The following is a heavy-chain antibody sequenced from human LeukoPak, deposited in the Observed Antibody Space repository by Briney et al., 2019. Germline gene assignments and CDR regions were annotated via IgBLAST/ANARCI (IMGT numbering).Heavy chain of an antibody. J-gene: IGHJ4*02. CDR3: AKDHANTPVVTN. CDR2: ISYDGSDK. Sequence: GSLRLSCAASGFTFSSYTVHWVRQAPGKGLEWVAVISYDGSDKLYADSVKGRFTVSRDNSKNTVDLQMNNLRVDDTAIYYCAKDHANTPVVTNWGQGILVSVSS. D-gene: IGHD2-21*02. CDR1: GFTFSSYT. V-gene: IGHV3-30*04.